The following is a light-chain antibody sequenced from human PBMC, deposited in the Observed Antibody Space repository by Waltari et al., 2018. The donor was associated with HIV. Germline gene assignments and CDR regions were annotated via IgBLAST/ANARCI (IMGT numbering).Light chain of an antibody. J-gene: IGKJ1*01. Sequence: SLSPGERATLSCRASQSVSSSYLAWYQQKPGQAPRLLIYGASSRATGIPDRFSGSGSGTDFTLTISRLEPEDFAVYYCQQYGSSLRTFGQGTKVEIK. CDR3: QQYGSSLRT. CDR2: GAS. V-gene: IGKV3-20*01. CDR1: QSVSSSY.